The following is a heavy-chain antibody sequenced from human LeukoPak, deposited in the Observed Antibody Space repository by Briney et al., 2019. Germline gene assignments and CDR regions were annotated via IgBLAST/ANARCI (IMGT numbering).Heavy chain of an antibody. CDR3: ASILLWFVYEY. V-gene: IGHV3-30*04. CDR2: ISYDGSNK. CDR1: GFTFSSYA. Sequence: GGSLRLSCAASGFTFSSYAMHWVRQAPGKGLAWVAVISYDGSNKYYADSVKGRFTISRDNSKNTLYLQMNSLRVEDTAVYYCASILLWFVYEYWGQGTLVTVSS. D-gene: IGHD3-10*01. J-gene: IGHJ4*02.